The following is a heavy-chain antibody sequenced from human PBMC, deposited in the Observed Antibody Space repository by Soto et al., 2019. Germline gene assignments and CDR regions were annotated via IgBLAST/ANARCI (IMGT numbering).Heavy chain of an antibody. CDR2: INWNGGST. V-gene: IGHV3-20*01. Sequence: HGGSLRLCCAACGLTFDDYGMSWVRQAPGKGLEWVSGINWNGGSTGYADSVKGRFTISRDNAKNSLYLQMNSLRAEDTALYHCARVGYDFWSGYSPYYYYMDVWGKGNPGHRLL. CDR3: ARVGYDFWSGYSPYYYYMDV. CDR1: GLTFDDYG. D-gene: IGHD3-3*01. J-gene: IGHJ6*03.